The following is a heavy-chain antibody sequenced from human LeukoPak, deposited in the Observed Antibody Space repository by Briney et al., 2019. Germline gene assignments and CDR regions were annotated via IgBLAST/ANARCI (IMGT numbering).Heavy chain of an antibody. Sequence: GGSLRLSCAASGFTFSSYNMNWVRQAPGKGLEWVSYISSSSSTIYYADSVKGRFTISRDNAKNSLYLQMNGLRDEDTAVYYCARGVAAAGRLVDYWGQGTLVTVSS. D-gene: IGHD6-13*01. V-gene: IGHV3-48*02. J-gene: IGHJ4*02. CDR1: GFTFSSYN. CDR2: ISSSSSTI. CDR3: ARGVAAAGRLVDY.